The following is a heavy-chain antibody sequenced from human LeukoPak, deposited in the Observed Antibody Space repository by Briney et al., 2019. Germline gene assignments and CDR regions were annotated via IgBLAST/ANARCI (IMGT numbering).Heavy chain of an antibody. V-gene: IGHV1-69*04. Sequence: SVKVSCKTSGYPFTTYEINWVRQAPGQGLEWMGRIIPNLGSVNYAQNFQGRLTLTADKSTSTGYMELSSLRSEDTAVYYCARAVDDILAGYYWGNWFDPWGQGTLVTVSS. D-gene: IGHD3-9*01. CDR2: IIPNLGSV. CDR1: GYPFTTYE. J-gene: IGHJ5*02. CDR3: ARAVDDILAGYYWGNWFDP.